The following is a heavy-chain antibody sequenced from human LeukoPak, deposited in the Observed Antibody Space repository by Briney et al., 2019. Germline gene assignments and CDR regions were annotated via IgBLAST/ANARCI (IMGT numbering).Heavy chain of an antibody. Sequence: GGSLRLSCAASGFTFDDYAMHWVRQAPGKGLEWVSGISWNSGSIGYADSVKGRFTISRDNAKNSLYLQMNSLRAEDTALYYCAKDLTARITMVRGYGMDVWGQGTTVTVSS. D-gene: IGHD3-10*01. CDR1: GFTFDDYA. CDR2: ISWNSGSI. CDR3: AKDLTARITMVRGYGMDV. J-gene: IGHJ6*02. V-gene: IGHV3-9*01.